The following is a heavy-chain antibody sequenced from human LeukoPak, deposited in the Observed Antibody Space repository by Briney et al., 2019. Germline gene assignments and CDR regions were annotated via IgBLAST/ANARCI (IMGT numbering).Heavy chain of an antibody. D-gene: IGHD1-26*01. CDR1: GFIFSSYE. J-gene: IGHJ4*02. CDR3: ARDTRWELLTY. V-gene: IGHV3-48*03. CDR2: ISSGGTTI. Sequence: AGGSLRLSCAASGFIFSSYEMNWVRQAPGKGLEWVSYISSGGTTIYYADSVKGRFTISRDNAKNSLYLQMDSLRAEDTAVYFCARDTRWELLTYWSQGTLVTVSS.